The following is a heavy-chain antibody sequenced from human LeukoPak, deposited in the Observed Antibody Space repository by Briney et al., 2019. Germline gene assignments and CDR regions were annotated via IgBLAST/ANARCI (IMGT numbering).Heavy chain of an antibody. CDR3: ARVRGSSGWNFDY. D-gene: IGHD6-19*01. CDR2: ISSSGSTI. J-gene: IGHJ4*02. CDR1: GFTFSSYE. V-gene: IGHV3-48*03. Sequence: GGSLRLSCAASGFTFSSYEMNWVRQAPGKGLEWVSYISSSGSTIYYADSVKGRFTISRDNAKNSLYLQMNSLRAEDTAVYYCARVRGSSGWNFDYWGQGTLVTVSS.